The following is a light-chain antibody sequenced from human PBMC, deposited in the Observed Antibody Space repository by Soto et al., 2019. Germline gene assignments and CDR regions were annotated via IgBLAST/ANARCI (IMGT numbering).Light chain of an antibody. CDR2: EVT. CDR1: SSDVGGYDY. Sequence: QSVLTQPPSASGSPGQSVTISCTGTSSDVGGYDYVSWYQQHPGKAPKLMIYEVTIRPSGVSDRFSGFKSGNTASLTVSGLQAEDEADYYCSSYTGGNPSYVFGTGTKVTV. CDR3: SSYTGGNPSYV. V-gene: IGLV2-8*01. J-gene: IGLJ1*01.